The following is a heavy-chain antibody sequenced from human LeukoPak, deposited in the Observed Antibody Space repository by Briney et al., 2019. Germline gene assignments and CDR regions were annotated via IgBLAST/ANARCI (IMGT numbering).Heavy chain of an antibody. CDR3: ATSPGLPQFGVVQY. Sequence: ASVKVSCKASGYTFTSYAMHWVRQAPGQRLEWMGWINAGNGNTKYSQKFQGRVTMTEDTSTDTAYMELSSLRSEDTAVYYCATSPGLPQFGVVQYWGQGTLVTVSS. V-gene: IGHV1-3*01. CDR2: INAGNGNT. CDR1: GYTFTSYA. J-gene: IGHJ4*02. D-gene: IGHD3-3*01.